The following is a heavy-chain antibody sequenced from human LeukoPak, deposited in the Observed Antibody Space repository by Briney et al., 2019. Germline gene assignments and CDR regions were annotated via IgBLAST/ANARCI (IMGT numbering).Heavy chain of an antibody. J-gene: IGHJ5*02. Sequence: SETLSLTCTVSGGSISSSSYYWGWIRQPPGKGLEWIGSIYYSGSTYYNPSLKSRVTISVDTSKNQFSLKLSSVTAADTAVYFCAKYGNSGWVIDPWGQGTLVTVSS. V-gene: IGHV4-39*07. CDR2: IYYSGST. D-gene: IGHD6-19*01. CDR1: GGSISSSSYY. CDR3: AKYGNSGWVIDP.